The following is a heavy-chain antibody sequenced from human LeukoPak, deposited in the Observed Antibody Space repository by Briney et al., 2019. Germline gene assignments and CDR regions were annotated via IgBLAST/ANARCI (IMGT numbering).Heavy chain of an antibody. V-gene: IGHV3-43*02. D-gene: IGHD6-19*01. CDR1: GFTFDDYA. J-gene: IGHJ4*02. CDR3: AKDSSGWYFDY. CDR2: ISGDGGST. Sequence: QPGGSLRLSCAASGFTFDDYAMHWVRQAPGKGLEWVPLISGDGGSTYYADSVKGRFTISRDNSKNSLYLQMNSLRTDDTALYYCAKDSSGWYFDYWGQGTLVTVSS.